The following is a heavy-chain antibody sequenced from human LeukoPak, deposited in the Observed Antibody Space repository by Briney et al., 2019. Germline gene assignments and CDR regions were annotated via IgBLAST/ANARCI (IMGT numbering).Heavy chain of an antibody. CDR1: GFPFSTFA. J-gene: IGHJ5*01. V-gene: IGHV3-30*02. CDR2: IRYDGSNK. D-gene: IGHD2-2*01. CDR3: AKDRHAPGRYCSSTSCFPFDS. Sequence: GGSLRLSCAASGFPFSTFAIHWVRLAPGKGLEWVAFIRYDGSNKYYADSVKGRFTISRDNSKNTLYLQMNSLRAEDTAVYYCAKDRHAPGRYCSSTSCFPFDSWGQGTLVTVSS.